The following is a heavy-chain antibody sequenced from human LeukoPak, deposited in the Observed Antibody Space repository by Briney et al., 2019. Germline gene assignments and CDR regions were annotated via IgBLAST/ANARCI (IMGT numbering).Heavy chain of an antibody. Sequence: GGSLRLSCAASGFTFSTYVMSWVRQAPGEGLEWVSGISGSGGNTYYADSVKGRFTISRDNAKNKLYLQMNSLRAEDTAVYYCAKEAPHCSSTSCYVEFWGQGTLVTVSS. CDR2: ISGSGGNT. CDR1: GFTFSTYV. D-gene: IGHD2-2*01. J-gene: IGHJ4*02. CDR3: AKEAPHCSSTSCYVEF. V-gene: IGHV3-23*01.